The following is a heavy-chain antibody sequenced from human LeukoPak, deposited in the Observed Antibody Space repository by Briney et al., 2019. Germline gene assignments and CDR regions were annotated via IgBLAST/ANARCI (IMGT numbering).Heavy chain of an antibody. CDR3: ARVGDSSSWYFDY. CDR1: GFTFSSYW. V-gene: IGHV3-7*01. CDR2: IKQDGSEK. Sequence: PEGSLRLSCAASGFTFSSYWMSWVRQAPGKGLEWVANIKQDGSEKYYVDSVKGRFTISRDNAKNSLYLQMNSLRAEDTAVYYCARVGDSSSWYFDYWGQGTLVTVSS. D-gene: IGHD6-13*01. J-gene: IGHJ4*02.